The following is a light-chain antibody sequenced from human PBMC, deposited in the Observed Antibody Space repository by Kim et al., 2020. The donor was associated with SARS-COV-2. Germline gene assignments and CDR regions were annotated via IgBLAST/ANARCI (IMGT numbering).Light chain of an antibody. Sequence: VALGLTVRIKGQGDSLRSYYANWYQQKPGQAPIVVIYGKNNRPSGIPDRFSGSSSGNTASLTITGTQAGDEADYYCNSRDSNDNVVFGGGTQLTVL. CDR2: GKN. V-gene: IGLV3-19*01. CDR1: SLRSYY. J-gene: IGLJ2*01. CDR3: NSRDSNDNVV.